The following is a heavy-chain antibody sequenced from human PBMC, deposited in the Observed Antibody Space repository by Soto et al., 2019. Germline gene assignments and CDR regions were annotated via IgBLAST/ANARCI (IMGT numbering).Heavy chain of an antibody. CDR2: ISGNSIHI. V-gene: IGHV3-21*01. Sequence: GGSLRLSCAASGFTFSSYSMNWVRQAPGKGLEWVSSISGNSIHIIYADSVRGRFTISRDDAKNSLFLQMDSLRVDDTAVYYCARFEKLAIHDIDYWGQGTLVTVSS. J-gene: IGHJ4*02. D-gene: IGHD3-9*01. CDR3: ARFEKLAIHDIDY. CDR1: GFTFSSYS.